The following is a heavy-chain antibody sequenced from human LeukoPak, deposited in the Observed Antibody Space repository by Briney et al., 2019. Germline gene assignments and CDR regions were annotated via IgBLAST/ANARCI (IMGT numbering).Heavy chain of an antibody. CDR2: ISSSSSYI. D-gene: IGHD3-10*01. V-gene: IGHV3-21*04. CDR1: GFTFSSYS. Sequence: GGSLRLSCAASGFTFSSYSMNWVRQAPGKGLEWVSSISSSSSYIYYADSVKGRFTISRDNAKNTLYLQMNSLRAEDTAVYYCAKASNYGSGSYYPRGVDYWGQGTLVTVSS. J-gene: IGHJ4*02. CDR3: AKASNYGSGSYYPRGVDY.